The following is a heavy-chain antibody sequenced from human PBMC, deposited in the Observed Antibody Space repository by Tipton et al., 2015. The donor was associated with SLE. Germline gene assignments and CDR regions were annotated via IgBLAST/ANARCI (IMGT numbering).Heavy chain of an antibody. Sequence: TLSLTCTVSGGSISGYHWSWLRQPPGKGLEWIGYISYTETTKYNPSLESRVIISVDTSKNQFSLRVSSVTAADTAVYYCARAGTGTAWGTFDIWGPGTMVTVSS. CDR2: ISYTETT. D-gene: IGHD1-14*01. CDR3: ARAGTGTAWGTFDI. V-gene: IGHV4-59*12. CDR1: GGSISGYH. J-gene: IGHJ3*02.